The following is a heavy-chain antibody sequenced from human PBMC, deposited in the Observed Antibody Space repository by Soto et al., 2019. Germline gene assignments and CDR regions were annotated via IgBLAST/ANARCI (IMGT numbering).Heavy chain of an antibody. CDR3: AKVRVGIDVDFDY. V-gene: IGHV3-23*01. D-gene: IGHD2-21*01. CDR2: IRDSDSGGTT. CDR1: GFTFSSCA. Sequence: GGSLRLSCAASGFTFSSCAMSWVRQAPAKGLEWVSAIRDSDSGGTTYYADSVKGRFTISRDDSKNTLYLQMSSLRAEDTAMYYCAKVRVGIDVDFDYWGQGALVTVSS. J-gene: IGHJ4*02.